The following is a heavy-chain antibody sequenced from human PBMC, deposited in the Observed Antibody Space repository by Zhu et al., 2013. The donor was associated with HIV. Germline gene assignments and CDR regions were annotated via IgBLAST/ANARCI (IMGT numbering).Heavy chain of an antibody. CDR3: AKGGWFGELSYFDY. V-gene: IGHV3-30*18. J-gene: IGHJ4*02. CDR2: ISYDGTDK. Sequence: VQLVESGGGVVQPGWSLRLSCAASGFSFSNYGMHWVRQAPGKGLEWVALISYDGTDKYYADSVKGRFTISRDNSKNTLYLQMNSLRAEDTAVYYCAKGGWFGELSYFDYWGQGNPGHRLL. CDR1: GFSFSNYG. D-gene: IGHD3-10*01.